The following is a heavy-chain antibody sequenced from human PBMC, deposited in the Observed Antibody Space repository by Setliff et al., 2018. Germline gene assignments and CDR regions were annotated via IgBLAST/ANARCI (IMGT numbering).Heavy chain of an antibody. CDR1: GYTFTNFG. D-gene: IGHD3-22*01. V-gene: IGHV1-18*01. J-gene: IGHJ3*02. CDR2: NSA. CDR3: ARDLDYQYYYETRGRDAFDI. Sequence: ASVKVSCKPSGYTFTNFGINWVRQAPGQGLEWMGWNSAYAQKFQGRVTMTTDTPTSTAYMELTSLRSDDTAVYYCARDLDYQYYYETRGRDAFDIWGLGTMVTVSS.